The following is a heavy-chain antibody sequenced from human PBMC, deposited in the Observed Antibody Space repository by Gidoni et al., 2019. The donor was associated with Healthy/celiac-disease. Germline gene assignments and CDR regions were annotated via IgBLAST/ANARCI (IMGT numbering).Heavy chain of an antibody. V-gene: IGHV4-4*07. J-gene: IGHJ4*02. CDR3: ARLSGSYPWRGYVDY. D-gene: IGHD1-26*01. CDR2: IYTRGSN. Sequence: QVQLQASGPGLVNPSETLSLTCTVSGGSISSYYLRWVRQPAGKRLEWIGRIYTRGSNNYNPSLKSRGSMTVETSKNQFSLKLSSVTAADTAVYYCARLSGSYPWRGYVDYWGQGTLVTVSS. CDR1: GGSISSYY.